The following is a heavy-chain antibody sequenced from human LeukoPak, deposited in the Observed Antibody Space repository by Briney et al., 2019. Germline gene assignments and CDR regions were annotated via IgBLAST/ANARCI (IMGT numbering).Heavy chain of an antibody. Sequence: SVKVSCKASGGTFSSYAISWVRQAPGQGLEWMGGIIPIFGTANYAQKFQGRVTITADKSTSTAYMELSSLRSEDTAKYYCATDKGPYSGSWYPNWFDPWGQGTLVTVSS. CDR1: GGTFSSYA. D-gene: IGHD6-13*01. J-gene: IGHJ5*02. CDR2: IIPIFGTA. V-gene: IGHV1-69*06. CDR3: ATDKGPYSGSWYPNWFDP.